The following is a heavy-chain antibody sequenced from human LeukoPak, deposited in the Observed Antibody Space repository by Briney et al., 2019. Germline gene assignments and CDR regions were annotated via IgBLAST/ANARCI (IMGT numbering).Heavy chain of an antibody. CDR1: GFTFSNYW. D-gene: IGHD6-13*01. V-gene: IGHV3-7*01. CDR2: IKQDGSEK. CDR3: ARARAISSCYEETRFDY. J-gene: IGHJ4*02. Sequence: GGSLRLSCAASGFTFSNYWMSWVRQAPGKGLEWVANIKQDGSEKYYVDSVKGRFNISRDNAKNSLYLQMNSLRAEDTAVYYCARARAISSCYEETRFDYWGQGTLVTVSS.